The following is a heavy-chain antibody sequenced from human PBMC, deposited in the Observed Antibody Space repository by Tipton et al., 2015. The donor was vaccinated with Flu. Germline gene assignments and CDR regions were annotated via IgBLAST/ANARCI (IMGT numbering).Heavy chain of an antibody. D-gene: IGHD3-22*01. V-gene: IGHV4-39*01. CDR3: ARRPYNYHSSASADY. CDR2: IYYSGST. CDR1: GGSISSSSYF. Sequence: TLSLTCTVSGGSISSSSYFWGWIRQPPGKGLEWIGNIYYSGSTYYNPSLKSRVTISLDTSKNQFPLKLSSVTAADTAVYFCARRPYNYHSSASADYWGQGTLVTVSS. J-gene: IGHJ4*02.